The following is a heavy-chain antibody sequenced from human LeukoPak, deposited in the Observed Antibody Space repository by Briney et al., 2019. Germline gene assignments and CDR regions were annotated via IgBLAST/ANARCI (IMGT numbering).Heavy chain of an antibody. V-gene: IGHV3-73*01. CDR2: IRSNTNNYAT. D-gene: IGHD3/OR15-3a*01. CDR3: TRHVDFWTGYYTGTYWFDS. CDR1: GFTFSGST. Sequence: GGSLRLSCAASGFTFSGSTMHWVRQASGKGLEWVGRIRSNTNNYATAYAASVRGRFTISRDDSKNTAYQQMHSLKIEDTAVYYCTRHVDFWTGYYTGTYWFDSWGQGTLVTVSS. J-gene: IGHJ5*01.